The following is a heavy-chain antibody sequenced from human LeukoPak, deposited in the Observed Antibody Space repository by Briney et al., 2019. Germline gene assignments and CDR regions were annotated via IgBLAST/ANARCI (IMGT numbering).Heavy chain of an antibody. D-gene: IGHD6-13*01. J-gene: IGHJ6*02. CDR2: INGGGDST. CDR3: AKDSSSVTHYYYGMDV. Sequence: EGSLRLSCAASGFVFNNYPMSWVRQAPGKGLEWVSVINGGGDSTYYADSVKGRFTISRDNSKNTLYLQMNSLRAEDTAVYYCAKDSSSVTHYYYGMDVWGQGTMVTVSS. CDR1: GFVFNNYP. V-gene: IGHV3-23*01.